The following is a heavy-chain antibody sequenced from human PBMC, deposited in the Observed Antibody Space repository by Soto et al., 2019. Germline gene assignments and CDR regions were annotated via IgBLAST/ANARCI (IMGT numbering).Heavy chain of an antibody. CDR1: GDSITASY. V-gene: IGHV4-59*01. J-gene: IGHJ6*02. CDR3: ASDFNYDFWSGPILGYDYYYYGMDV. CDR2: FYYTGST. Sequence: PSETLSLTCTVSGDSITASYSNWAWIRQPPGKGLEWIGTFYYTGSTTYNPSLKSRVTISVDTSKNQFSLKLSSVTAADTAVYYCASDFNYDFWSGPILGYDYYYYGMDVWGQGTTVTVSS. D-gene: IGHD3-3*01.